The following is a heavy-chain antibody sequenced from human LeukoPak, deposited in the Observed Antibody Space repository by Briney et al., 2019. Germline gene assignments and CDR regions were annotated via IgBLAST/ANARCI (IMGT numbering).Heavy chain of an antibody. CDR2: IYTSGST. Sequence: SETLSLTCTVSGGSISSGSYYWSWIRQPAGKGLEWIGRIYTSGSTYYNPSLKSRVTISVDTSKNQFSLKLSSVTAADTAVYYCARGGKTYGGNPSYYFDYWGQGTLVTVSS. CDR1: GGSISSGSYY. V-gene: IGHV4-61*02. CDR3: ARGGKTYGGNPSYYFDY. J-gene: IGHJ4*02. D-gene: IGHD4-23*01.